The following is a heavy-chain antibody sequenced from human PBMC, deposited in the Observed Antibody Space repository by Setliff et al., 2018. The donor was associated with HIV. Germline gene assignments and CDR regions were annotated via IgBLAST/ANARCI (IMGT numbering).Heavy chain of an antibody. CDR2: MSGSGNTT. CDR3: AKTAYYFNTGGPKGWFDP. V-gene: IGHV3-23*01. Sequence: GGSLRLSCAASGFTFSSYAMNWVRQAPGKGLEWVAGMSGSGNTTFYADSVKGRFTVSRDNSKKTLYMVMDSLRAGDTAVYYCAKTAYYFNTGGPKGWFDPWGQGTLVTVSS. J-gene: IGHJ5*02. D-gene: IGHD2-8*02. CDR1: GFTFSSYA.